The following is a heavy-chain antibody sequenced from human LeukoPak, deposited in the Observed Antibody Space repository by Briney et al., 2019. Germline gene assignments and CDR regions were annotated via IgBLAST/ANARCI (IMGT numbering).Heavy chain of an antibody. Sequence: KSSETLSLTCAVYGGSFSGYYWSWIRQPPGKGLEWIGEINHSGSTNYNPSLKSRVTISVDTSKNQFSLKLSSVTGADTAVYYCARDITFYDFWSGKGLDYWGQGTLVTVSS. CDR1: GGSFSGYY. CDR3: ARDITFYDFWSGKGLDY. J-gene: IGHJ4*02. V-gene: IGHV4-34*01. D-gene: IGHD3-3*01. CDR2: INHSGST.